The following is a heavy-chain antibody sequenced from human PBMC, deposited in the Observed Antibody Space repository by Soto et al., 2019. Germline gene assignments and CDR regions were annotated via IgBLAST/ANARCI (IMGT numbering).Heavy chain of an antibody. CDR2: IYYSGST. J-gene: IGHJ6*02. CDR1: GVSIGSRSYY. CDR3: AREGVSSRWYNYYGMDV. Sequence: PSETLSHTCTFSGVSIGSRSYYWGWIRQPPGKGLEWIGYIYYSGSTNYNPSLKSRVTLSVDTSKNQFSLKLSSVTAADTAVYYCAREGVSSRWYNYYGMDVWGQGTTVTVSS. D-gene: IGHD6-13*01. V-gene: IGHV4-61*01.